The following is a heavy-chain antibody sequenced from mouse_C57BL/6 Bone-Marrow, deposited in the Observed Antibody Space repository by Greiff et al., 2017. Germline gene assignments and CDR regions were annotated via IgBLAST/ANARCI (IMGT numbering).Heavy chain of an antibody. Sequence: VKLLESGPELVKPGASVKISCKASGYAFSSSWMNWVKQRPGKGLEWIGRIYPGDGDTNYNGKFKGKATLTADKSSSTAYMQLSSLTSEDSAVXFCASTVVASHWGQGTTLTVSS. J-gene: IGHJ2*01. CDR3: ASTVVASH. V-gene: IGHV1-82*01. D-gene: IGHD1-1*01. CDR1: GYAFSSSW. CDR2: IYPGDGDT.